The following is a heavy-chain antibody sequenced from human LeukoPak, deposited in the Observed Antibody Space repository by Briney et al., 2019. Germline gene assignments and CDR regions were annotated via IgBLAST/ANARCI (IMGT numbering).Heavy chain of an antibody. Sequence: GRSLRLSCAASRFTFSSYGMHWVRQAPGKGLEWVAVIWYDGSNKYYADSVKGRFTISRDNSKNTLYLQMNSLRAEDTAVYYCARDSTAMVSYYFDYWGQGALVTVSS. CDR1: RFTFSSYG. V-gene: IGHV3-33*01. CDR2: IWYDGSNK. CDR3: ARDSTAMVSYYFDY. D-gene: IGHD5-18*01. J-gene: IGHJ4*02.